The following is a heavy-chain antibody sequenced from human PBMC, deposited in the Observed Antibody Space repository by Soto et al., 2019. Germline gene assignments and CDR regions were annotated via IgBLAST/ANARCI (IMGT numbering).Heavy chain of an antibody. V-gene: IGHV1-2*04. CDR1: GYTFTGYY. Sequence: ASVKVSCKASGYTFTGYYMHWVRQAPGQGLEWMGWINPNSGGTNYAQKFQGWVTMTRDTSISTAYMELSRLRSDDTAVYYCARSYYYDSSTRNAFDTWGQGTMVTVSS. J-gene: IGHJ3*02. CDR3: ARSYYYDSSTRNAFDT. CDR2: INPNSGGT. D-gene: IGHD3-22*01.